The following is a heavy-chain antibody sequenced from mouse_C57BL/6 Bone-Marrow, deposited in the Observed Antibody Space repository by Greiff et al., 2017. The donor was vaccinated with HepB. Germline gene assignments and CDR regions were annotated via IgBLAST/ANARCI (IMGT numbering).Heavy chain of an antibody. V-gene: IGHV1-26*01. CDR3: ARGDTTYLDY. J-gene: IGHJ2*01. Sequence: EVQLQQSGPELVKPGASVKISCKASGYTFTDYYMNWVKQSHGKSLEWIGDINPNNGGTSYNQKFKGKATLTVDKSSSTAYMELRSLTSEDSAVYYCARGDTTYLDYWGQGTTLTVSS. CDR2: INPNNGGT. D-gene: IGHD1-1*01. CDR1: GYTFTDYY.